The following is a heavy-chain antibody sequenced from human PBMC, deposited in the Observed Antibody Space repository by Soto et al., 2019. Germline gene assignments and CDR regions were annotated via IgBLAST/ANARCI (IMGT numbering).Heavy chain of an antibody. CDR3: ARDQSGSYPYNWFDP. V-gene: IGHV3-33*01. CDR2: IWYDGGNK. Sequence: QVQLVESGGGVVQPGRSLRLSCAASGFIFSSFAMHWVRQAPGKGLEWVAVIWYDGGNKYYADSVRGRFTISRDNSKNTLYLQMSSLRAEDTAVYYCARDQSGSYPYNWFDPWGQGTLVTVSS. J-gene: IGHJ5*02. D-gene: IGHD1-26*01. CDR1: GFIFSSFA.